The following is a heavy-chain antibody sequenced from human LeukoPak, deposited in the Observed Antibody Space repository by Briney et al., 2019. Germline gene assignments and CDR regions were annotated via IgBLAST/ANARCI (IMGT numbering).Heavy chain of an antibody. CDR2: ISYSGTT. D-gene: IGHD6-6*01. CDR3: AREGKPEYSSSSYAFDI. V-gene: IGHV4-59*12. CDR1: GGSISGYY. Sequence: SETLSLTCSVSGGSISGYYWSWIRQPPGKGLECIGYISYSGTTHYNPSLKSRVTISVDTSKNQFSLRLRSVTAADTAVYYCAREGKPEYSSSSYAFDIWGQGTMVTVSS. J-gene: IGHJ3*02.